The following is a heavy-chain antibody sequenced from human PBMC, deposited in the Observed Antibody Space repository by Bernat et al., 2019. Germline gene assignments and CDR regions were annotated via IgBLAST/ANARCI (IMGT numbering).Heavy chain of an antibody. CDR2: INAGNGNT. V-gene: IGHV1-3*01. J-gene: IGHJ6*02. CDR1: GYTFTSYA. D-gene: IGHD5-18*01. Sequence: QVQLVQSGAEVKKPGASVKVSCKASGYTFTSYAMHWVRQAPGQRLEWMGWINAGNGNTKYSQKFQGRVTITRDTSASTAYMELSSLRSEDTAVYYCARDRDSYGYRRYYYYGMDVWGQGTTVTVSS. CDR3: ARDRDSYGYRRYYYYGMDV.